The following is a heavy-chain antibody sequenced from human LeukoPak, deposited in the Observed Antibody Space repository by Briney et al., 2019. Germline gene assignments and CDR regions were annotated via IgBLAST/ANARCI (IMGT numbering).Heavy chain of an antibody. D-gene: IGHD2-15*01. J-gene: IGHJ4*02. CDR1: GYTLTELS. CDR2: FDPEDGET. Sequence: ASVKVSCKVSGYTLTELSMHWVRQAPGKGLEWMGGFDPEDGETIYAQKLQGRVTMTTDTSTSTAYMELRSLRSEDTAVYYCAREPRDSFYFDYWGQGTLVTVSS. CDR3: AREPRDSFYFDY. V-gene: IGHV1-24*01.